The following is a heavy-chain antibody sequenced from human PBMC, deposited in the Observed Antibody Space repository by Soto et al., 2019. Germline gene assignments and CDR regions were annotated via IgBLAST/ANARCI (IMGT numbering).Heavy chain of an antibody. J-gene: IGHJ4*02. D-gene: IGHD3-9*01. CDR1: GGTFSSYT. V-gene: IGHV1-69*02. Sequence: SVKVSCKASGGTFSSYTISWVRQAPGQGLEWMGRIIPILGIANYAQKFQGRVTITADKSTSTAYMELSSLRSEDTAVYYCAREIDRQIARYIDYWGQGTLVTVSS. CDR2: IIPILGIA. CDR3: AREIDRQIARYIDY.